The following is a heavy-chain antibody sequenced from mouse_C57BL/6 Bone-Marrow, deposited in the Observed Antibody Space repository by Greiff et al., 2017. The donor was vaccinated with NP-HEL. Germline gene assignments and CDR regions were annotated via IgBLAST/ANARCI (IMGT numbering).Heavy chain of an antibody. Sequence: EVHLVESGGDLVKPGGSLKLSCAASGFTFSSYGMSWVRQTPDKRLEWVATISSGGSYTYYPDSVKGRFTISRDNAKNTLYLQMSSLKSENTAMYYCARRGYGNSFAYWGQGTLVTVSA. D-gene: IGHD2-10*02. V-gene: IGHV5-6*01. CDR2: ISSGGSYT. CDR1: GFTFSSYG. J-gene: IGHJ3*01. CDR3: ARRGYGNSFAY.